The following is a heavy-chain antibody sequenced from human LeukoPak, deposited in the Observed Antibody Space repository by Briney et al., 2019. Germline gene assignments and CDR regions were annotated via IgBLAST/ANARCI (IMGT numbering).Heavy chain of an antibody. D-gene: IGHD3-22*01. Sequence: SQTLSLTCTVSGGSISSGDYYWSWVPQPPGKGLEWIGYIYYSGSTYYNPSLKSRVTISVDTSKNQFSLKLSSVTAADTAVYYCATKIYYYDSSGYYHDAFDIWGQGTMVTVSS. CDR1: GGSISSGDYY. V-gene: IGHV4-30-4*01. CDR2: IYYSGST. J-gene: IGHJ3*02. CDR3: ATKIYYYDSSGYYHDAFDI.